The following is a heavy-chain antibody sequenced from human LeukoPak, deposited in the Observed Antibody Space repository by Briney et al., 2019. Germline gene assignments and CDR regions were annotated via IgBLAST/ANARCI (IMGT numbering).Heavy chain of an antibody. CDR1: LGSISRYY. V-gene: IGHV4-4*07. D-gene: IGHD1-26*01. CDR3: ARASGVSGAYDY. J-gene: IGHJ4*02. CDR2: IYTSGCT. Sequence: SETLSLTRMVPLGSISRYYWSWIRQPASKGLEWMGRIYTSGCTNYNPSLKSRVTMSVDTSKNQFSLKLSSVTAADTAVYYCARASGVSGAYDYWGQGTLVTVSS.